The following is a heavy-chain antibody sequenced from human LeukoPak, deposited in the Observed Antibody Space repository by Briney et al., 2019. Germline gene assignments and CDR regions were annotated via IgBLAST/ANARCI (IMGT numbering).Heavy chain of an antibody. CDR3: ARNPLGNCSSASCLRYWYFDL. V-gene: IGHV4-39*07. CDR1: GGSITTSTYF. Sequence: SETLSLTCTVSGGSITTSTYFWGWIRQPPGKGLEWIGTIHYSGSTYYDPSLKSRVTISVDTSKNQFSLKLSSVTAADTAVYYCARNPLGNCSSASCLRYWYFDLWGRGTGVTVSS. CDR2: IHYSGST. J-gene: IGHJ2*01. D-gene: IGHD2-2*01.